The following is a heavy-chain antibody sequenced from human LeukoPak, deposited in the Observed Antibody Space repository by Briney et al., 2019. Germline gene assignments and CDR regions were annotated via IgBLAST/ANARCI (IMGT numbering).Heavy chain of an antibody. J-gene: IGHJ6*03. CDR3: ARAPGEGHDYYYYYYMDV. Sequence: ASVKVSCKASGYTFTSYYMHWVRQAPGQGLEWMGIINPSGGSTSYAQKFQGRVTMTRDTSTSTVYIELSSLRSEDTAVYYCARAPGEGHDYYYYYYMDVWGKGTTVTVSS. V-gene: IGHV1-46*03. CDR2: INPSGGST. D-gene: IGHD1-1*01. CDR1: GYTFTSYY.